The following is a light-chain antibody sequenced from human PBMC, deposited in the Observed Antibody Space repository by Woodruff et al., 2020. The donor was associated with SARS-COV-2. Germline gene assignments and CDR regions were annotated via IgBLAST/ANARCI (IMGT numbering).Light chain of an antibody. CDR2: KAS. CDR3: HGIFT. V-gene: IGKV1-5*03. J-gene: IGKJ3*01. Sequence: GDRVTITCRASQSISSWLAWYQQKPGKAPKLLIYKASSLESGVPSRFSGSGSGTEFTLTISSLQPDDFATYYCHGIFTFGPGTRVDIK. CDR1: QSISSW.